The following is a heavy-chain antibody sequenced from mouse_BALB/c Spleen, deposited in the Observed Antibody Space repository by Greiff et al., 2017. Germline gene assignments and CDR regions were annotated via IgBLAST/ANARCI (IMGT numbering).Heavy chain of an antibody. Sequence: QVQLQQSGAELVKPGASVKLSCKASGYTFTSYYMYWVKQGPGQGLEWIGDINPSNGGTNFNEKFKSKATLTVDKSSSTAYMQLSRLTSEDSEVYYWTKFDYWGQGTTLTVSS. CDR2: INPSNGGT. CDR3: TKFDY. V-gene: IGHV1-53*01. J-gene: IGHJ2*01. CDR1: GYTFTSYY.